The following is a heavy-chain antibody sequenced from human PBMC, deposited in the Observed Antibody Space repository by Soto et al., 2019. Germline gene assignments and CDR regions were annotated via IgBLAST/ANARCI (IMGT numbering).Heavy chain of an antibody. D-gene: IGHD2-15*01. CDR3: ARGDCVGGACYSLTGSFYYYMDV. V-gene: IGHV3-74*02. J-gene: IGHJ6*03. CDR1: GFTFSNYW. CDR2: IKSDGSVS. Sequence: EVQLVESGGGLVQPGGSLRLSCAASGFTFSNYWMYWVRQAPGKGLEWVSRIKSDGSVSSHADSVRGRVTISRDNVKNTLYLHMDSLRAEDTAVYFCARGDCVGGACYSLTGSFYYYMDVWGKGTTVTVSS.